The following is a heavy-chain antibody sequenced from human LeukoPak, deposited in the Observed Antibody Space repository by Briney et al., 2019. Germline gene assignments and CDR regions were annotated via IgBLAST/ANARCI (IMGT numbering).Heavy chain of an antibody. Sequence: GGSPRLSCAASGFIFSNYAMSWVRQAPGKGPEWVSGISGGGGGTYYADSVKGRFTISRANSKNTLYLQMNSLRADDTAVYYCAKDNRYYYDSSGYWFDQWGQGTLVTVSS. D-gene: IGHD3-22*01. CDR2: ISGGGGGT. CDR3: AKDNRYYYDSSGYWFDQ. J-gene: IGHJ5*02. V-gene: IGHV3-23*01. CDR1: GFIFSNYA.